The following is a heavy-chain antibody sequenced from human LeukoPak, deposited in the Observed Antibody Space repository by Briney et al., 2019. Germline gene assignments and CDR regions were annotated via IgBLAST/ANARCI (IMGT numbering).Heavy chain of an antibody. J-gene: IGHJ6*02. V-gene: IGHV3-11*01. CDR3: ARDQWGSGWFDYYYGMDV. CDR2: ISSSGSNI. D-gene: IGHD6-19*01. CDR1: GFTCSDYY. Sequence: GWSLRLSCAASGFTCSDYYMSWIRQAPGKGQEGVSYISSSGSNIYYADSVKGRFTISRGNAKNSLYLQMNSLRAEDTAVYYCARDQWGSGWFDYYYGMDVWGQGTTVTVSS.